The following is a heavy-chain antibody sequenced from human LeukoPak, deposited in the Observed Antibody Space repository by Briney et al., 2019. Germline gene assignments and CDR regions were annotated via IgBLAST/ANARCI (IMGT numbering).Heavy chain of an antibody. Sequence: SETLSLTCAVYGGSFSGYYWSWIRQPPGKGLEWIGEINHSGSTNYNPSLKSRVTISVDTSKTQFSLKLSSVTAADTAVYYCARHRLHDYVDYWGQGTLVTVSS. V-gene: IGHV4-34*01. J-gene: IGHJ4*02. CDR3: ARHRLHDYVDY. D-gene: IGHD4-11*01. CDR1: GGSFSGYY. CDR2: INHSGST.